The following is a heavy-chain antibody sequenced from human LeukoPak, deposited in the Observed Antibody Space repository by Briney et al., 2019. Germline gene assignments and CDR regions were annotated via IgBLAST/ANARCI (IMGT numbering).Heavy chain of an antibody. J-gene: IGHJ3*02. CDR3: ARSITMVRGVIMAFDI. CDR1: VGSIISYY. CDR2: IYYSGST. V-gene: IGHV4-59*12. D-gene: IGHD3-10*01. Sequence: PSETLSLTCTVSVGSIISYYWSWIRQPPGKGLEWIGYIYYSGSTNYNPSLKSRVTISVDRSKNQFSLKLSSVTAADTAVYYCARSITMVRGVIMAFDIWGQGTMVTVSS.